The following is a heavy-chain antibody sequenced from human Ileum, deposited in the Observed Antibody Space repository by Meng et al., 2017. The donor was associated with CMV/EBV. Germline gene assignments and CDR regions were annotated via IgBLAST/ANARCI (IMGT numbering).Heavy chain of an antibody. CDR2: IYYSGST. J-gene: IGHJ5*02. Sequence: CTVSGGSISSGGYYCSWIRQHPGKGLEWIGYIYYSGSTYYNPSLKSRVTISVDTSKNQFSLKLSSVTAADTAVYYCARTPDEANWFDPWGQGTLVTVSS. CDR3: ARTPDEANWFDP. CDR1: GGSISSGGYY. V-gene: IGHV4-31*03.